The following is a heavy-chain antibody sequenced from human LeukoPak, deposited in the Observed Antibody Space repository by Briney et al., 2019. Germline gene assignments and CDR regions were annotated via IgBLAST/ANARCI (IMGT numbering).Heavy chain of an antibody. CDR2: IYYRGGT. CDR3: ASVRYSYGYVVS. D-gene: IGHD5-18*01. J-gene: IGHJ5*02. Sequence: SETLSLTCTVSGGSLSSYYWSWIRQPPGKRLGWIVYIYYRGGTNYNRPLNIRVTISVDTSKNQFSLKLSSVTAADTAVYYCASVRYSYGYVVSWGQGTLVTVSS. CDR1: GGSLSSYY. V-gene: IGHV4-59*01.